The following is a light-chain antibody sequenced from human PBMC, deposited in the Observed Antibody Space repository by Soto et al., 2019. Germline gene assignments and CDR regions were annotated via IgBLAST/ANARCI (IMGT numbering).Light chain of an antibody. CDR1: QSISRS. Sequence: DIPMTQSPSALAASVGDRVTFTCRATQSISRSLNWYQQKPGKAPKLLIYAASTLQSGVPSRFSGSGSGTDFSLTINSLQPEDAATYYCQQSYTTPVFGQGTKLEIK. CDR3: QQSYTTPV. J-gene: IGKJ2*01. CDR2: AAS. V-gene: IGKV1-39*01.